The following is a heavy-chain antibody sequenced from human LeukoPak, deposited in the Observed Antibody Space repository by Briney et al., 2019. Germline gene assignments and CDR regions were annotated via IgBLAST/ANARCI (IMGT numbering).Heavy chain of an antibody. CDR3: ARHMGHYGSGSYYH. J-gene: IGHJ4*02. D-gene: IGHD3-10*01. CDR2: IYSGGST. V-gene: IGHV3-53*01. CDR1: GFTVSSNY. Sequence: GGSLRLSCAASGFTVSSNYMSWVRQAPGKGLEWVSVIYSGGSTYYADSVKGRFTISRDNSKNTLYLQMNSLRAEDTTVYYCARHMGHYGSGSYYHWGQGTLVTVSS.